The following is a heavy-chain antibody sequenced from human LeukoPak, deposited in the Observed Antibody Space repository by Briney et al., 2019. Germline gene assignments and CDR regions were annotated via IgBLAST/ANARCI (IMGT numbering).Heavy chain of an antibody. CDR3: ARYNILTASDY. V-gene: IGHV4-59*01. J-gene: IGHJ4*02. D-gene: IGHD3-9*01. CDR2: IYYSGST. CDR1: GGSIGSYY. Sequence: PSETLSLTCTVSGGSIGSYYWSWIRKPPGKGLEWIGYIYYSGSTKSNPSLTSRVTISVDTSKNPFSLKLTSVTAADTAVYYCARYNILTASDYWGQGILVTVSS.